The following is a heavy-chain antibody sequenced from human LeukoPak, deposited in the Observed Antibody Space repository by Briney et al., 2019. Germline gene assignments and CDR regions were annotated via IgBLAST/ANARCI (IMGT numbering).Heavy chain of an antibody. J-gene: IGHJ4*02. V-gene: IGHV3-7*01. D-gene: IGHD6-13*01. CDR2: IKTDGSEK. CDR1: GFTFSSYA. CDR3: ARDRGAAAGTGSFDY. Sequence: GGSLRLSCAASGFTFSSYAMSWVRQAPGKGLQWVANIKTDGSEKYYVDSVKGRFTISRDNAKNSLYLQMNSLRAEDTAVYYCARDRGAAAGTGSFDYWGQGTLVTVSS.